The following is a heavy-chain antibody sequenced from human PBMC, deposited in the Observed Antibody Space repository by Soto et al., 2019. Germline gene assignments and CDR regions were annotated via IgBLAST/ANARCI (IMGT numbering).Heavy chain of an antibody. CDR3: ARDLFLEWLPPGVYYYYGMDV. CDR2: ISYDGSNK. D-gene: IGHD3-3*01. Sequence: PGGSLRLSCAASGFTFSSYAMHWVRQAPGKGLEWVAVISYDGSNKYYADSVKGRFTISRDNSKNTLYLQMNSLRAEDTAVYYCARDLFLEWLPPGVYYYYGMDVWGQGTTVTVSS. J-gene: IGHJ6*02. V-gene: IGHV3-30-3*01. CDR1: GFTFSSYA.